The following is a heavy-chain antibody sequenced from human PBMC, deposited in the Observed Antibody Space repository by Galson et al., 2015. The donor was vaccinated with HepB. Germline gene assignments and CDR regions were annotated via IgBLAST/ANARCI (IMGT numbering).Heavy chain of an antibody. CDR3: ATQDYYGSGSYDRIDY. J-gene: IGHJ4*02. CDR2: ISSASDSI. V-gene: IGHV3-21*01. Sequence: LRLSCAASGFSFTTYSMNWVRQAPGKGLEWVSSISSASDSICYADSVKGRFTISRDNAKNSLYLQMNSLRVEDTAVYFCATQDYYGSGSYDRIDYWGQGTLVTVSS. CDR1: GFSFTTYS. D-gene: IGHD3-10*01.